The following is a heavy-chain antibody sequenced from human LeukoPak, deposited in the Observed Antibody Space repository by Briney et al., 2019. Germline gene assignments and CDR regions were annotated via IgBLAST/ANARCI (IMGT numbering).Heavy chain of an antibody. CDR2: ISYDGNNK. V-gene: IGHV3-30*03. CDR1: GFTFSSHA. Sequence: GSLRLSCAASGFTFSSHAIHWVRQAPGKGLEWVAVISYDGNNKNYADSVKGRFRTSRDNSKNTLYLRMNSLSTEDTAVYYCALDYGDYVFDCWGQGTLVTVSS. CDR3: ALDYGDYVFDC. J-gene: IGHJ4*02. D-gene: IGHD4-17*01.